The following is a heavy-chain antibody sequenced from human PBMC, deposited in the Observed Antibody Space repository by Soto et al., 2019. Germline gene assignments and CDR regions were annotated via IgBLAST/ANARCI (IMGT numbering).Heavy chain of an antibody. J-gene: IGHJ4*02. CDR1: GGSINNPDFS. V-gene: IGHV4-30-4*01. CDR3: ARDRGFASGSFES. Sequence: QAELQEAGPGLVRPSETLSLTCNVSGGSINNPDFSWSWIRQAPGKGLEWIGYIYSSGSTFYNPSLTSRVTLSLDTTKSQVSLKLTSMTAADTAVYYCARDRGFASGSFESWGQGTLVTVSS. CDR2: IYSSGST. D-gene: IGHD3-10*01.